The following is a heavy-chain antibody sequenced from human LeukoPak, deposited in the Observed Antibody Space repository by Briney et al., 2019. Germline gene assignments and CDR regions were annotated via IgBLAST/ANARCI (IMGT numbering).Heavy chain of an antibody. CDR3: ARSFLGWFGELLRPSDY. V-gene: IGHV1-18*01. J-gene: IGHJ4*02. D-gene: IGHD3-10*01. CDR1: GYTFTSYG. Sequence: ASVKVSCKASGYTFTSYGISWVRQAPGQGLEWMGWISAYNGNTNYAQKLQGRVTMTTDTSTSTAYMELRGLRSDDTAVYYCARSFLGWFGELLRPSDYWGRGTLVTVSS. CDR2: ISAYNGNT.